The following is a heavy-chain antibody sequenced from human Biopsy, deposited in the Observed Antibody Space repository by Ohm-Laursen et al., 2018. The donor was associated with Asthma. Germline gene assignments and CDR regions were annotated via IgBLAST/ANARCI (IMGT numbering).Heavy chain of an antibody. CDR1: GSTFDDYA. CDR3: GRERSYMVDY. J-gene: IGHJ4*02. V-gene: IGHV3-33*08. CDR2: IWFDGSNK. Sequence: SLRLSCSASGSTFDDYAMHWVRQAPGKGLEWVADIWFDGSNKHYADSVKGRFTISRDNSKNTLYLQMNSLRAEDTALYYCGRERSYMVDYWGQGTLVIVSS. D-gene: IGHD3-10*01.